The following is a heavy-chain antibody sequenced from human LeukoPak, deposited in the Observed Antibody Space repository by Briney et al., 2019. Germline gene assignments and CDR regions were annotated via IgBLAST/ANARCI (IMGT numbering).Heavy chain of an antibody. D-gene: IGHD3-3*02. J-gene: IGHJ4*02. CDR1: GFTFSSYW. V-gene: IGHV3-74*01. CDR3: ARSALDY. Sequence: PGGSLRLSCAASGFTFSSYWMHWVRQAPGKGLVWVSLINSDGSTTSYADPVKGRFTISRDNAKNTLYLQMNSLRVEDTAVYYCARSALDYWGQGTLVTVSS. CDR2: INSDGSTT.